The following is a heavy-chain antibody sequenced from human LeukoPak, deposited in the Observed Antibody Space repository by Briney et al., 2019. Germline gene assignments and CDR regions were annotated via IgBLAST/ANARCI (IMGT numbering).Heavy chain of an antibody. CDR3: ATDGSGWYSDY. CDR1: GFTFDDYA. CDR2: ISWNSGSI. J-gene: IGHJ4*02. V-gene: IGHV3-9*01. Sequence: GGSLRLSCAASGFTFDDYAMHWVRQAPGKGLEWVSGISWNSGSIGYADSVKGRFTISRDNAKNSLYLQMNSLRAEDTALYYCATDGSGWYSDYWGQGTLVTVSS. D-gene: IGHD6-19*01.